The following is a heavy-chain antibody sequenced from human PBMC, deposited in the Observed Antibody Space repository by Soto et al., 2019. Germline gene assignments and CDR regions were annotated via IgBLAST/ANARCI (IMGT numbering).Heavy chain of an antibody. V-gene: IGHV1-18*01. CDR2: ITAYNGHT. CDR3: ARPMFSSGWFGPDY. J-gene: IGHJ4*02. D-gene: IGHD6-19*01. CDR1: GYTFTSYG. Sequence: GASVKVSCKASGYTFTSYGISWVRQAPGQGLEWMGWITAYNGHTHYAQKIQGRVTMTTDTSTSTAYMELRSLRSDDTAVYFCARPMFSSGWFGPDYWGQGTLVTVSS.